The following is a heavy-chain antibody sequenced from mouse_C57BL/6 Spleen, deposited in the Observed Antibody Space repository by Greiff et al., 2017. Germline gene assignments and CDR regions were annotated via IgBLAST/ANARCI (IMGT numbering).Heavy chain of an antibody. CDR2: ISSGGDYI. Sequence: DVKLVESGEGLVKPGGSLKLSCAASGFTFSSYAMSWVRQTPEKRLEWVAYISSGGDYIYYADTVKGRFTIARDNARNTLYLQMSSLKSEDTAMYYGTREGGIYYYGSSYFDYWGQGTTLTVSS. D-gene: IGHD1-1*01. V-gene: IGHV5-9-1*02. CDR1: GFTFSSYA. CDR3: TREGGIYYYGSSYFDY. J-gene: IGHJ2*01.